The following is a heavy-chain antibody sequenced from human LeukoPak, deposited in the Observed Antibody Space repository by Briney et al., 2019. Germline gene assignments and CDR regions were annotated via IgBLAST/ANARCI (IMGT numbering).Heavy chain of an antibody. V-gene: IGHV4-34*01. CDR1: GGSFTDYY. D-gene: IGHD2-21*02. CDR3: ARGPVRDDGLTGISYYFGLDV. CDR2: IHHRAGA. Sequence: SETLSLTCVVYGGSFTDYYWSWIRHLAGKGLEWIGEIHHRAGANYNTSLWGRVTISADTSKNQFSLHLTSVTAADTATFYCARGPVRDDGLTGISYYFGLDVWGHGTTVTVFS. J-gene: IGHJ6*02.